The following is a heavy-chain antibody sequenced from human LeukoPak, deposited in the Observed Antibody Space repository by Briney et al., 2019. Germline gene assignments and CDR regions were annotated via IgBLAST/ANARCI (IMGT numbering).Heavy chain of an antibody. CDR2: ISSSSSYI. D-gene: IGHD2-2*03. CDR1: GFTFSSYS. J-gene: IGHJ4*02. V-gene: IGHV3-21*01. Sequence: PGGSLRLSCAASGFTFSSYSMNWVRQAPGKGLEWVSSISSSSSYIYYADSVKGRFTISRDSAKNSLYLQMNSLRAEDTAVYYCARGWIWSVFARVYYFDYWGQGTLVTVSS. CDR3: ARGWIWSVFARVYYFDY.